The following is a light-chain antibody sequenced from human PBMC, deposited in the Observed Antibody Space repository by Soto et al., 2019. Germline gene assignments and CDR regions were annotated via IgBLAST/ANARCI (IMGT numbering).Light chain of an antibody. CDR1: QSVSSSY. CDR3: QQYGSSPPIT. J-gene: IGKJ5*01. CDR2: GAS. V-gene: IGKV3-20*01. Sequence: EIVLTQSPGTLSLSPGERATLSCRASQSVSSSYLAWYQQKPGQAPRFLIYGASKRATGIPDSFSGSGSGTDFTLTISRLEPEDFAVYYCQQYGSSPPITFGQGTRLETK.